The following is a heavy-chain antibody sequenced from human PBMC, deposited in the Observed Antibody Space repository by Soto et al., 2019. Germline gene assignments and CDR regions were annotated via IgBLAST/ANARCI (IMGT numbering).Heavy chain of an antibody. CDR3: VRVLDSSWYADL. CDR2: IFYTGVT. V-gene: IGHV4-61*03. J-gene: IGHJ2*01. Sequence: WTWIRQAPGTGLEYIGYIFYTGVTNYNPSLSSRVTISLDTFKNHFSLKLNSMTAADTAVYYCVRVLDSSWYADLWGRGTLVTVSS. D-gene: IGHD3-22*01.